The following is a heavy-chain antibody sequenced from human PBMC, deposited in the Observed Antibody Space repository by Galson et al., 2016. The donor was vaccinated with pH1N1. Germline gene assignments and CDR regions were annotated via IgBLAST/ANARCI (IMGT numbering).Heavy chain of an antibody. CDR1: GFTFDDYA. V-gene: IGHV3-9*01. CDR3: AKGDTFAGISFGY. CDR2: ISWNSGSI. J-gene: IGHJ4*02. D-gene: IGHD3-10*01. Sequence: SLRLSCAASGFTFDDYAMHWVRQAPGKGLEWVSGISWNSGSIDYADSVKGRFTISRDNAKNSLYLQMNSLRAEDTALYYCAKGDTFAGISFGYWGQGTLVTVSS.